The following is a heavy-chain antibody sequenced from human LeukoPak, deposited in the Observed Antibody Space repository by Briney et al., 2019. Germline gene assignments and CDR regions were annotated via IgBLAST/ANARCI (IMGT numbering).Heavy chain of an antibody. CDR2: MSGRGGST. CDR1: GFTFSSYA. CDR3: GLGGWLPPFDY. Sequence: GGSLRLSCAASGFTFSSYAMIWVRQAPGKGLEGVSAMSGRGGSTYYADPVKGRFTISRDNSKNTLYLRMNSLRAEETAVYYCGLGGWLPPFDYWGQGTLVTVPP. V-gene: IGHV3-23*01. D-gene: IGHD5-24*01. J-gene: IGHJ4*02.